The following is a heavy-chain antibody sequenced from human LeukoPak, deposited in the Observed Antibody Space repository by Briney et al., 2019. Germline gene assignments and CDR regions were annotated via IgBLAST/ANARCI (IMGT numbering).Heavy chain of an antibody. D-gene: IGHD6-19*01. CDR3: ARTSSSGLVGGYYFDY. J-gene: IGHJ4*02. CDR2: INHSGST. V-gene: IGHV4-34*01. Sequence: SETLSLTCAVYGGSFSGYYWSWIRQPPGKGLEWIGEINHSGSTNYNPSLKSRVTISVDTSKNQFSLKLSSVTAADTAVYYCARTSSSGLVGGYYFDYWGQGTPVTVSS. CDR1: GGSFSGYY.